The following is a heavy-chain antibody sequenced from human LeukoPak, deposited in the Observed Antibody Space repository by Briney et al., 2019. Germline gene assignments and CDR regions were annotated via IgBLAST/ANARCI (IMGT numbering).Heavy chain of an antibody. J-gene: IGHJ4*02. V-gene: IGHV4-39*01. D-gene: IGHD3-16*01. Sequence: PSETLSLTCTVSGGSISSGSYCWGWIRQPPGKGLEWIGSMYYSGSTYNNPSLKSRVTISVNTSKNQFSLKLSSVTAADTAVYYCARQSGAPRGELEHFDYWGQGTLVTVSS. CDR3: ARQSGAPRGELEHFDY. CDR1: GGSISSGSYC. CDR2: MYYSGST.